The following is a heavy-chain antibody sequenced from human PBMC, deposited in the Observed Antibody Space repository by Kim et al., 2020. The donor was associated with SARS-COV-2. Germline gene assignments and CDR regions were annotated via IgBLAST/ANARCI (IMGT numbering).Heavy chain of an antibody. CDR1: GFTFSSYG. CDR2: ISYDGSNK. V-gene: IGHV3-30*18. D-gene: IGHD2-15*01. J-gene: IGHJ2*01. Sequence: GGSLRLSCAASGFTFSSYGMHWFRQAPGKGLEWVAVISYDGSNKYYADSVKGRFTISRDNSKNTLYLQMNSLRAEDTAVYYCAKAVGSETVFDLWGRGTLVTVSS. CDR3: AKAVGSETVFDL.